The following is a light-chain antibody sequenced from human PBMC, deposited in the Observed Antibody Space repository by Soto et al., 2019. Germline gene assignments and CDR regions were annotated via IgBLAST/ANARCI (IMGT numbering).Light chain of an antibody. J-gene: IGLJ2*01. CDR2: DVN. Sequence: QSALTQPASVSGYPGQSITISCTGTSSDVGGYNFVSWYQQHPGKAPKLMIYDVNIRPSGISNRFSGSKSGNTASLTISGLQAEDEADYYCCSYASSSTRVIFGGGTKLTVL. V-gene: IGLV2-14*03. CDR3: CSYASSSTRVI. CDR1: SSDVGGYNF.